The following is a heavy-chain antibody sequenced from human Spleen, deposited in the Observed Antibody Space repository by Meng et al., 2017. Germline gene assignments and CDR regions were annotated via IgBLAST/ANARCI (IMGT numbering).Heavy chain of an antibody. V-gene: IGHV4-34*01. J-gene: IGHJ4*02. CDR2: INHSGST. D-gene: IGHD4-11*01. CDR3: ARGPTTMAHDFDY. Sequence: QVQLPQWGAGLLKASETLSLTCVVSGGSFSDYYWSWIRQPPGKGLEWIGEINHSGSTNYNPSLESRATISVDTSQNNLSLKLSSVTAADSAAYYCARGPTTMAHDFDYWGQGTLVTVSS. CDR1: GGSFSDYY.